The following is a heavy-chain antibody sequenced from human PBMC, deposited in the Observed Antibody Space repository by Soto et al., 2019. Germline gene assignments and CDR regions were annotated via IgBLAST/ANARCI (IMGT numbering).Heavy chain of an antibody. Sequence: ASVKVSCKDSGGLFSSYAISWGRRAPGQGLEWMGGIIPVFVTAYYAQKFQGRVTITADESTNTAYMELSSMRSEDTAMYYCARGGSGYVWFNEFWGQGSLVAVSS. D-gene: IGHD3-22*01. V-gene: IGHV1-69*13. CDR2: IIPVFVTA. CDR3: ARGGSGYVWFNEF. CDR1: GGLFSSYA. J-gene: IGHJ4*02.